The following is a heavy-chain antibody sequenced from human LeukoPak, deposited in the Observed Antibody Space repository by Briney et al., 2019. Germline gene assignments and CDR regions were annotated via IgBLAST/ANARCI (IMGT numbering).Heavy chain of an antibody. CDR3: ARDSTIFGVDRYYYYYMDV. J-gene: IGHJ6*03. D-gene: IGHD3-3*01. V-gene: IGHV1-69*05. Sequence: SVKVSCKASGGTFSSYAISWVRQAPGQGLEWMGRTIPIFGTANYAQKFQGRVTITTDESTSTAYMELSSLRSEDTAVYYCARDSTIFGVDRYYYYYMDVWGKGTTVTVSS. CDR1: GGTFSSYA. CDR2: TIPIFGTA.